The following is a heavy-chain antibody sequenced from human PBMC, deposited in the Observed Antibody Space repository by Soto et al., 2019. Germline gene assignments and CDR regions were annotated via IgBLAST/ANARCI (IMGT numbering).Heavy chain of an antibody. CDR3: AREGGDGVDF. Sequence: QVQMQESGPGLVKPSQTLSLTCTVSGGSISSGSYYWTWIRQHPGKGLEWIGYIYYTGSSNYNPTLKSRVTISVVTSKNQFSLKQSSVTAADTAVYYCAREGGDGVDFWGQGTLVSVSS. CDR1: GGSISSGSYY. D-gene: IGHD3-16*01. J-gene: IGHJ4*02. V-gene: IGHV4-31*03. CDR2: IYYTGSS.